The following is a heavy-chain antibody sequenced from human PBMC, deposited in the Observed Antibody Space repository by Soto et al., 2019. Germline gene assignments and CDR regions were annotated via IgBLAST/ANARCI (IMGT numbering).Heavy chain of an antibody. CDR1: GYSFINFD. V-gene: IGHV1-8*02. J-gene: IGHJ5*02. CDR2: MNPGSGKT. Sequence: PRASVKVSCKASGYSFINFDISWVRQAAGQGPEWLGWMNPGSGKTGYTSKFQGRVAMTRDASTATSHLDLTSLTSDDTAVYYCARMASAGTLNWFDPWGPGTLVTVSS. D-gene: IGHD6-13*01. CDR3: ARMASAGTLNWFDP.